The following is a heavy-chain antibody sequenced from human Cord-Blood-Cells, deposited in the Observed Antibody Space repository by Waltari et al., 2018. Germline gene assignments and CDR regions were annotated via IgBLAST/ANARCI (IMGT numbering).Heavy chain of an antibody. CDR2: ISYDGSNK. D-gene: IGHD2-15*01. CDR1: GCTCSSYA. V-gene: IGHV3-30-3*01. J-gene: IGHJ4*02. Sequence: QVQLVESGGGVVQTGRSLRLSCAASGCTCSSYAMHWVRQAPGKGLEWVAVISYDGSNKYYADSVKGRFTISRDNSKNTLYLQMNSLRAEDTAVYYCARDPGDIVVVVAAPFDYWGQGTLVTVSS. CDR3: ARDPGDIVVVVAAPFDY.